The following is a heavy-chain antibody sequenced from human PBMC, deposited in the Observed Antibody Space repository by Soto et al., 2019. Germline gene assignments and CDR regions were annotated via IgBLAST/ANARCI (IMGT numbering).Heavy chain of an antibody. CDR3: SREAVSRRTGFDY. J-gene: IGHJ4*01. Sequence: ASVKVSWKASGYTFTSYGISWVRQAPGQGLEWMGWVNAYNGNTNYAQKFQGRVTMTTDTYTSTAYMELRSLRSDDTAVYYCSREAVSRRTGFDYWGHGTLVTVSP. CDR2: VNAYNGNT. CDR1: GYTFTSYG. V-gene: IGHV1-18*01. D-gene: IGHD6-19*01.